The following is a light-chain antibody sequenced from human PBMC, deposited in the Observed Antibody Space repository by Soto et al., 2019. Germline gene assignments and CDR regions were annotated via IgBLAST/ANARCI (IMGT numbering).Light chain of an antibody. CDR3: QQRSNWPWT. CDR1: QSVSSSY. V-gene: IGKV3D-20*02. J-gene: IGKJ1*01. CDR2: DAS. Sequence: EIVLTQSPGTLSLSPGERATLSCVSSQSVSSSYLAWYQQKPGQAPRLLIYDASNRATGIPARFSGSGSGTDFTLTISSLEPEDFAVYYCQQRSNWPWTFGQGTKVDIK.